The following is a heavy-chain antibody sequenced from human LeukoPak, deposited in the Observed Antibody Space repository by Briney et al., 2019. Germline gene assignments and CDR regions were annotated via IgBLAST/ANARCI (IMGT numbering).Heavy chain of an antibody. J-gene: IGHJ4*02. D-gene: IGHD3-22*01. CDR3: AKAHPITMIVVVITPFDY. V-gene: IGHV3-23*01. CDR2: ISGSGGST. Sequence: GGSLRLSCAASGLTFSSDAMSWVRQAPGRGLEWVSAISGSGGSTYYADSVKGRFTISRDNAKNTLYLQMNSLRAEDTAVYYCAKAHPITMIVVVITPFDYWGQGTLVTVSS. CDR1: GLTFSSDA.